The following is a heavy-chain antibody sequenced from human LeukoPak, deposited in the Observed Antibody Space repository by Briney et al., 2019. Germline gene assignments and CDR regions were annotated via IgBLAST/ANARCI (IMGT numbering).Heavy chain of an antibody. CDR3: ARGAGEGVVDY. CDR1: GGSISSYY. D-gene: IGHD3-3*01. CDR2: IYYSGST. J-gene: IGHJ4*02. V-gene: IGHV4-59*01. Sequence: SETLSLTCTVSGGSISSYYWSWIRQPPGKGLEWIGLIYYSGSTNYNPSLKSRVTISVDTSKNQFSLKLSSVTAADTAVYYCARGAGEGVVDYWGQGILVTVSS.